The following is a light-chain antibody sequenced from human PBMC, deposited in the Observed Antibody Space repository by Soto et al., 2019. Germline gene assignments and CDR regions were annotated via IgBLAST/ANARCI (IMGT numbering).Light chain of an antibody. V-gene: IGLV2-14*01. CDR2: EVS. Sequence: QSVLTQPASVSASPGQSITISCSGTSSDVGGYNFVSWYQQHPGKVPKLMIYEVSARPSGVSNRFSGSKSDNTASLTISGLQAEDEADYYCSSYTNRNTWVFGGGTKVTVL. J-gene: IGLJ3*02. CDR3: SSYTNRNTWV. CDR1: SSDVGGYNF.